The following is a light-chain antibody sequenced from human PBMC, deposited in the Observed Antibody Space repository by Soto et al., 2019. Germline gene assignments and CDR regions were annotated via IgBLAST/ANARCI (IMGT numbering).Light chain of an antibody. CDR3: QQYASHST. V-gene: IGKV1-5*03. CDR2: KAS. Sequence: DIQMTQSPSTLSASVGDRVTITCRASQNIDSWLAWYQQKPGKAPKVLIYKASSLESGVPPRFIGSGSGTEFTLTISSLQPDDFATYYCQQYASHSTFGGGTMVEF. J-gene: IGKJ4*01. CDR1: QNIDSW.